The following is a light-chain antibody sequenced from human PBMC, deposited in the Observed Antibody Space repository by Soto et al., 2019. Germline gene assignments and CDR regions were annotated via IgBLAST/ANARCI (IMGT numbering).Light chain of an antibody. Sequence: IQLTQSPSSLSASVGDRVTITCRASQGINKFLAWYQQRPGKAPQLLVYGASTLQSGVPSRFSGSGSGTDFTIPISSLQPEDFATYYCQQLTNFRFTFGQGTKLDIK. CDR3: QQLTNFRFT. V-gene: IGKV1-9*01. J-gene: IGKJ2*01. CDR2: GAS. CDR1: QGINKF.